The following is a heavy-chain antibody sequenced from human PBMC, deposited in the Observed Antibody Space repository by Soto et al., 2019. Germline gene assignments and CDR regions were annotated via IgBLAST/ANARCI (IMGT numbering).Heavy chain of an antibody. CDR2: ISAYNGNT. V-gene: IGHV1-18*01. J-gene: IGHJ5*01. Sequence: VASVKVSCKTSGYTFTNYGVTWVRQAPGQGPEWMSYISAYNGNTYYAQNVQDRVTMTTDPTTSTAYMELRSLRSDDTAVYYCARDGRSGWLDYWG. CDR3: ARDGRSGWLDY. D-gene: IGHD2-15*01. CDR1: GYTFTNYG.